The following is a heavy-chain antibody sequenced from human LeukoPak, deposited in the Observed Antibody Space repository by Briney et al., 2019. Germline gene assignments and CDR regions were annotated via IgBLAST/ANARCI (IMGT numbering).Heavy chain of an antibody. V-gene: IGHV4-59*01. CDR1: GGSISSYY. J-gene: IGHJ5*02. Sequence: SETLSLTCTVSGGSISSYYWSWIRQPPGKGLEWIGYIYYSGSTNYNPSLKSRVTISVDTSKNQFSLKLSSVTAADTAVYYCARGAGTSWFDPWGQGTVVSVSS. CDR2: IYYSGST. D-gene: IGHD6-13*01. CDR3: ARGAGTSWFDP.